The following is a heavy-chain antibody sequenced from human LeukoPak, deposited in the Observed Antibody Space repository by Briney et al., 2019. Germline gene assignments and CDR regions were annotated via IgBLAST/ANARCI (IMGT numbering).Heavy chain of an antibody. Sequence: SETLSLTCTVSGGSISSYYWSWIRQPPGKGLEWIGYIYYSGSTNYNPSLKSRVTISVDTSKNQSSLKLSSVTAADTAVYYCARGSRSTYYDSSGQYFQHWGQGTLVTVSS. CDR3: ARGSRSTYYDSSGQYFQH. CDR1: GGSISSYY. CDR2: IYYSGST. D-gene: IGHD3-22*01. J-gene: IGHJ1*01. V-gene: IGHV4-59*01.